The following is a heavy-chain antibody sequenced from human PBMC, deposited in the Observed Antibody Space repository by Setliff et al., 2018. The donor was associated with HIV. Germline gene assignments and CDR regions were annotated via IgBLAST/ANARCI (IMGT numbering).Heavy chain of an antibody. V-gene: IGHV3-66*01. Sequence: GGSLRLSCAASGFTVSSNYMTWVRQAPGKGLECVSVIYSGGSTYYADSVKGRFTISRDNSKNALYLQMNSLRVEDTAVYFCATRGRAYYYDSSGYFDYWGQGALVTVSS. CDR1: GFTVSSNY. CDR2: IYSGGST. J-gene: IGHJ4*02. CDR3: ATRGRAYYYDSSGYFDY. D-gene: IGHD3-22*01.